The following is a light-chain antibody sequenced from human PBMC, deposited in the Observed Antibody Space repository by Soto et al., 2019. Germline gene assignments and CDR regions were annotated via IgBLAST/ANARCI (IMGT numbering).Light chain of an antibody. V-gene: IGKV3-20*01. CDR1: QSVSRN. CDR2: DAS. Sequence: EIVLTQSPATMSLSPGERATLSCRTSQSVSRNLAWYQQKPGQAPRLLIYDASSRATGIPDRFSGSGSGTDFTLTSSRLEPEDFAVYYCQQYGSSRGTFGQGTKVEIK. J-gene: IGKJ1*01. CDR3: QQYGSSRGT.